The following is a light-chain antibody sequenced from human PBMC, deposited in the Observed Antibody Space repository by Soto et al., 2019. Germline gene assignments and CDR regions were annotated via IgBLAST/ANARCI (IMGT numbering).Light chain of an antibody. CDR2: VAS. J-gene: IGKJ5*01. CDR1: QDLRNF. V-gene: IGKV1-33*01. CDR3: KQHFNISPT. Sequence: DIQMTQSPSSLSASVGDRVTITCQASQDLRNFLNWYQQKTGKDPKLLISVASSWEAGVPERFSGSGFGTDFTLDISRLEAEDVGTYFCKQHFNISPTFGQGTRLEIK.